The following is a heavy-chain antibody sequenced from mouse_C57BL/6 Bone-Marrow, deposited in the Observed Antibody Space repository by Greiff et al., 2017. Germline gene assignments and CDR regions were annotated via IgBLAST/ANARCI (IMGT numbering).Heavy chain of an antibody. V-gene: IGHV1-81*01. Sequence: VQLQQSGAELARPGASVKLSCKASGYTFTSYGISWVKQRTRQGLEWIGDLYPISGNTYYNEKFKGKATLTAAKSSSTAYMGLRSLTSEDSAVFFCARARRRSRAYWGQGTLLTVSA. CDR1: GYTFTSYG. J-gene: IGHJ3*01. CDR3: ARARRRSRAY. CDR2: LYPISGNT. D-gene: IGHD1-1*01.